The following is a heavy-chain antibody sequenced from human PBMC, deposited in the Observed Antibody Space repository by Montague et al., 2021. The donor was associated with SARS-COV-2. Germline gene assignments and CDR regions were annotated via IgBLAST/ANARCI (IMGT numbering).Heavy chain of an antibody. CDR3: AKDLTYYAAGRYLIAYQLDY. J-gene: IGHJ4*01. Sequence: SLRLSCAASGFPFSSFGMHWVRQPPGKGLEWVALISYDGSNQNYADSVKGRFTISRDNSKNTLFLQMNSLRVEDTAVYYCAKDLTYYAAGRYLIAYQLDYWGHGSLVTVSS. V-gene: IGHV3-30*18. D-gene: IGHD3-10*01. CDR1: GFPFSSFG. CDR2: ISYDGSNQ.